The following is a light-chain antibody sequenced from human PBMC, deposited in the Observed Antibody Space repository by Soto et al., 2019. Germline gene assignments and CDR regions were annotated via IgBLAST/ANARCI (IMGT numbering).Light chain of an antibody. CDR1: QSVTSTY. J-gene: IGKJ3*01. CDR3: QQYHSLPTT. V-gene: IGKV3-20*01. CDR2: GAS. Sequence: EIVLTQSPGTLSLSPGERATLSCRASQSVTSTYLAWYQQKPGQPHRLLIYGASNRATGIPDRFSGSGSGTDFTLTIIRLEPEDFTVYYCQQYHSLPTTFGPGTKVDI.